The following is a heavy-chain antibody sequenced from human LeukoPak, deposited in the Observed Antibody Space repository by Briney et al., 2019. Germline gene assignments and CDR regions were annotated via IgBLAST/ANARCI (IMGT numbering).Heavy chain of an antibody. D-gene: IGHD1-26*01. CDR2: ISGDGGST. CDR3: AKELSGSHTAGNY. J-gene: IGHJ4*02. V-gene: IGHV3-43*02. Sequence: GGSLRLSCAASGFTFDVYAMHCVPDALGRGLEWVSLISGDGGSTYYADSVRGRFTLSRDNSKSSLDLQMNSRRTEDTALYYSAKELSGSHTAGNYWGQGTLVTVSS. CDR1: GFTFDVYA.